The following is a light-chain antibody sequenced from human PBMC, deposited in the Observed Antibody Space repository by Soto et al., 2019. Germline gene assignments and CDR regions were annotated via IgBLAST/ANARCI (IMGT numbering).Light chain of an antibody. V-gene: IGKV1-5*01. CDR2: DAS. J-gene: IGKJ1*01. CDR1: ESVSKW. CDR3: QQYNSYSWT. Sequence: DIQMTQSPSTLPASVGDRVTITCRATESVSKWLAWYQEKPGNPPRPLIYDASTLESGVPSRFSGSGSGTEFTLTISSLQADDFAIYYCQQYNSYSWTFGQGTKVDIK.